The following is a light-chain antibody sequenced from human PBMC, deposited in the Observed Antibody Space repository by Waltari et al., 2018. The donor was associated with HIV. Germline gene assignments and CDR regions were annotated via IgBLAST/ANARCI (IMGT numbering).Light chain of an antibody. J-gene: IGLJ2*01. Sequence: QSALAQPPSASVSPGPSVTISCTGTSSDVGGYSYVSWYQQHPGKAPKLMIYEVSKRPAGVPDRFSGSKSGNAASLTVSGLQAEDEADYYCSSYAGSNNVIFGGGTKLTVL. CDR3: SSYAGSNNVI. V-gene: IGLV2-8*01. CDR1: SSDVGGYSY. CDR2: EVS.